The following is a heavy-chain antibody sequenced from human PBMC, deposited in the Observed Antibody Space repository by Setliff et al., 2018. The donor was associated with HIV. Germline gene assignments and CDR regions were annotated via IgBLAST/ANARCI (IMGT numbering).Heavy chain of an antibody. Sequence: GGSLRLSCEASGFTFSSNAMSWVRQAPGKGLEWVSSLSDSGDGTYYVDSVKGRFTISRDNSKNTLHLQMNSLRAEDTAVYYCARLLRGGGDYFDYWGQGTLVTVSS. J-gene: IGHJ4*02. V-gene: IGHV3-23*01. CDR2: LSDSGDGT. D-gene: IGHD3-10*01. CDR1: GFTFSSNA. CDR3: ARLLRGGGDYFDY.